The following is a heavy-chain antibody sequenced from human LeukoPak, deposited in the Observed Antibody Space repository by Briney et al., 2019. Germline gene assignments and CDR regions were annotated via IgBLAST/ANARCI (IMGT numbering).Heavy chain of an antibody. CDR3: ARGGNRFGGFYFDY. D-gene: IGHD3-10*01. CDR1: ADSLSSGGHY. J-gene: IGHJ4*02. CDR2: IHHSGRS. Sequence: SETLSLTCTVSADSLSSGGHYWAWIRQFPGKGLESIGFIHHSGRSRHNPSLKDRVAISVDTSRKQFALKLSSVTAADTAMYYCARGGNRFGGFYFDYGGQGIQVIVPS. V-gene: IGHV4-31*03.